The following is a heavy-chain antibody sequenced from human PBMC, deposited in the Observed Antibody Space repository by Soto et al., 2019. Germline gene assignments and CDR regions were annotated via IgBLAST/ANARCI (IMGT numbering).Heavy chain of an antibody. CDR2: IYSSGRT. CDR1: GGSTSGNY. J-gene: IGHJ2*01. D-gene: IGHD5-18*01. V-gene: IGHV4-4*07. Sequence: QVQLQESGPGPVKASETLSLTCTLSGGSTSGNYWSWIRQPAGQGLEWIGRIYSSGRTHYNPSLKSRVTMSFSTNHFSLKLNSVTSADTAVYYCARDFDVNTALDYCYFDLCGRGTLVTVSS. CDR3: ARDFDVNTALDYCYFDL.